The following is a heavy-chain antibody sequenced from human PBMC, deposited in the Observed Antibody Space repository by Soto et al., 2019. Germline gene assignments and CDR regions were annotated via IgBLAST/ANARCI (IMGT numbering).Heavy chain of an antibody. J-gene: IGHJ4*02. CDR2: IIPIFGTI. CDR1: GGRFSRYP. D-gene: IGHD4-4*01. Sequence: SVKASCKACGGRFSRYPIACVRQAPGHGLEWMGQIIPIFGTISHAQNFQGRITITADESTSAAYMELSSLRSDDTAVYYCARPRTVAATKGYDYWGQGTLLTVSS. CDR3: ARPRTVAATKGYDY. V-gene: IGHV1-69*13.